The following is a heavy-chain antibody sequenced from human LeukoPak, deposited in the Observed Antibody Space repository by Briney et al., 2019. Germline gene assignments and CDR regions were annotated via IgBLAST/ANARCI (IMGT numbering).Heavy chain of an antibody. Sequence: SVKVSCKASGGTFSSYAISWVRQAPGQGPEWMGRIIPILGRANYAQKFQGRVTITADNSRSTADLELSSLRSEDTAVYYCAGWFGSAAFDYWGQGTLVSVSS. CDR3: AGWFGSAAFDY. D-gene: IGHD3-10*01. CDR1: GGTFSSYA. V-gene: IGHV1-69*04. J-gene: IGHJ4*02. CDR2: IIPILGRA.